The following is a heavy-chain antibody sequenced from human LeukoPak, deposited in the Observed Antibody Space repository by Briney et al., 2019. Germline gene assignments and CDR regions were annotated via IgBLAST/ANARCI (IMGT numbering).Heavy chain of an antibody. V-gene: IGHV3-30*18. J-gene: IGHJ6*02. Sequence: SCKASGYTFTSYGISWVRQAPGTGLDWVVVIAYDGITKYYADSVKGRFTISRDNSKNTLYLQMNSLRVEDTAVYYCAKEGSPMVATTLDVWGQGTTVTVSS. CDR2: IAYDGITK. CDR1: GYTFTSYG. CDR3: AKEGSPMVATTLDV. D-gene: IGHD5-12*01.